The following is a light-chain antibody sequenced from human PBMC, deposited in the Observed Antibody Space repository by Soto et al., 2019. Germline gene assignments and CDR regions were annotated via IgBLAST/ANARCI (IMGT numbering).Light chain of an antibody. J-gene: IGLJ1*01. CDR2: DVS. CDR1: SSDVGGYDY. Sequence: QSALTQPASVSGSPGQSIAISCTGTSSDVGGYDYVSWYQQHPGKAPKVMIYDVSNRPSGVSNRFSGSKSDSTASLTISGLQAEDEADYYCSSYTSSSTYVFGTGTKSPS. V-gene: IGLV2-14*01. CDR3: SSYTSSSTYV.